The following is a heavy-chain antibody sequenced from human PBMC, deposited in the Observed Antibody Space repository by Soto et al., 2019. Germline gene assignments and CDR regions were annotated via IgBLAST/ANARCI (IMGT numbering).Heavy chain of an antibody. D-gene: IGHD2-2*01. J-gene: IGHJ4*02. Sequence: PGGSLRLSCTASGFIFGDYAMSWFRQAPGKGLEWIGFIRNKAYGGTTEYAASVKGRFSISWDDSKSIAYVQMNSLKTEDTAVYYCARMVRGYCNGNNCPRPDYWGQGTLVTVSS. CDR3: ARMVRGYCNGNNCPRPDY. CDR1: GFIFGDYA. V-gene: IGHV3-49*03. CDR2: IRNKAYGGTT.